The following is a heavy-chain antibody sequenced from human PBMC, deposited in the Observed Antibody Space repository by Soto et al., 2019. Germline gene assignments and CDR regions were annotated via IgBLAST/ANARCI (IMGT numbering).Heavy chain of an antibody. CDR1: GFTFSSYG. Sequence: PGGSLRLSCAASGFTFSSYGMHWVRQAPGKGLEWVAVISYDGSNKYYADSVRGRFTISRDNSKNTLYLQMNSLRAEDTAVYYCAKEPMTTVTYWYFDLWGRGTLVTVS. V-gene: IGHV3-30*18. J-gene: IGHJ2*01. CDR2: ISYDGSNK. CDR3: AKEPMTTVTYWYFDL. D-gene: IGHD4-17*01.